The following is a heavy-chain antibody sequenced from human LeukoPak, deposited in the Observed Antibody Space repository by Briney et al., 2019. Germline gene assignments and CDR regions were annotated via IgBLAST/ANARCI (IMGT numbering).Heavy chain of an antibody. V-gene: IGHV3-33*08. CDR3: ARDKDLPYYFDY. D-gene: IGHD2-2*01. Sequence: QAGGSLRLSCAASGFTFSSYGMHWVRQAPGKGLEWVAVIWYDGSNKYYADSVKGRFTISRDNSKNTLYLQMNSLRAEDTAVYYCARDKDLPYYFDYWGQGTLVTVSS. CDR1: GFTFSSYG. CDR2: IWYDGSNK. J-gene: IGHJ4*02.